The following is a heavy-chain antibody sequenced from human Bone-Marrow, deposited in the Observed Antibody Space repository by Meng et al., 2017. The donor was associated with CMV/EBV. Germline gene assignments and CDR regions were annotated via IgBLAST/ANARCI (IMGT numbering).Heavy chain of an antibody. CDR1: GGSISSYY. Sequence: GSLRLSCTVSGGSISSYYWSWIRQPPGKGLEWIGYIYYSGSTNYNPSLKSRVTISVATSKNQFSLKLSSVTAADTAVYYCARDRGELLLDYWGQGTLVPVSS. D-gene: IGHD3-10*01. CDR2: IYYSGST. J-gene: IGHJ4*02. V-gene: IGHV4-59*01. CDR3: ARDRGELLLDY.